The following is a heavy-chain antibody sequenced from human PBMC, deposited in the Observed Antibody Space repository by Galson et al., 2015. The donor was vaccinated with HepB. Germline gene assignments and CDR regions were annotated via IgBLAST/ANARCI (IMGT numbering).Heavy chain of an antibody. CDR3: VREGDYGDYVGSDYYYMDV. V-gene: IGHV3-7*01. Sequence: SLRLSCASSGFTFSRYRMSWVRQAPGKGLEWVANINQDETEKYYADSVKGRFTISRDNAKNSVYMQMNSLRAEDTAVYYCVREGDYGDYVGSDYYYMDVWGKGTTVTVSS. CDR2: INQDETEK. CDR1: GFTFSRYR. J-gene: IGHJ6*03. D-gene: IGHD4-17*01.